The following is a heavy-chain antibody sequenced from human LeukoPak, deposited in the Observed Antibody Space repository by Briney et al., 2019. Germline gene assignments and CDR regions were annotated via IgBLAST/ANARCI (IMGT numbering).Heavy chain of an antibody. V-gene: IGHV3-13*01. D-gene: IGHD3-10*01. Sequence: GGSLSLSCAASGFTLSTYDMHWVRHPTGEGREGVSMIYRAGDTYYPGSVRGGFTISRDNAKNSLCLQMSSLRAEDTALYFCPREMSGSNDALDIGGQGTMATVS. J-gene: IGHJ3*02. CDR2: IYRAGDT. CDR1: GFTLSTYD. CDR3: PREMSGSNDALDI.